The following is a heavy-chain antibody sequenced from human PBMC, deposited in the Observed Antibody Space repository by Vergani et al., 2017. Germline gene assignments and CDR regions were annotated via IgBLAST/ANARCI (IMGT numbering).Heavy chain of an antibody. CDR2: INPNSGGT. J-gene: IGHJ5*02. Sequence: QVQLVQSGAEVKKPGASVKVSCKASGYTFTGYYMHWVRQAPGQGLEWMGWINPNSGGTKYAQKFQGRVTMTRDTSSSTAYMELSRLRSDDTAVYYCARGPTNIVVDPWGQGTLVTVSS. D-gene: IGHD2-15*01. CDR3: ARGPTNIVVDP. V-gene: IGHV1-2*02. CDR1: GYTFTGYY.